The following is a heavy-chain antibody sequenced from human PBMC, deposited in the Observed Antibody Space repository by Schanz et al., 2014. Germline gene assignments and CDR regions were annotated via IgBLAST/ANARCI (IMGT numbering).Heavy chain of an antibody. J-gene: IGHJ5*02. CDR1: GFTFGTFW. Sequence: EVQLVESGGGLLQPGGSLRLSCAASGFTFGTFWMSWVRQAPGKGLEWVGRIRSKADGGTTDYAAPVKGRFTISRDDSKNTLFLQINSLKTADTAVYYCTTVDCSSPSCPPWGQGTLVTVSS. D-gene: IGHD2-2*01. CDR2: IRSKADGGTT. CDR3: TTVDCSSPSCPP. V-gene: IGHV3-15*01.